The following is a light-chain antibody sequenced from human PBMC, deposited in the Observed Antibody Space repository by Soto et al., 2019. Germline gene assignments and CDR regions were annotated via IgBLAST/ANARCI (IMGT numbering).Light chain of an antibody. CDR3: QQYDNFPRAIN. J-gene: IGKJ5*01. V-gene: IGKV1-33*01. CDR1: QDISNY. Sequence: DIQMTQSPSSLSASVGDRVTIACQAIQDISNYLHWYHQKPGKAPKLLIYDASNLETGVPSRSSGSGSGTDFTFTISSLQPEDIATYYCQQYDNFPRAINFGQGTRLEI. CDR2: DAS.